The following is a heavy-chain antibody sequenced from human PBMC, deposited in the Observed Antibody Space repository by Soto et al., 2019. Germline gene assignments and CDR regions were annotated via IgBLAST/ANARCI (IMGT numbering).Heavy chain of an antibody. CDR1: GFTFDDYS. D-gene: IGHD4-17*01. Sequence: EVQLVESGGVVVQPGGSLRLSCAASGFTFDDYSMHWVRQAPGKGLEWVSLISWDGRSTYYVDPVKGRFTISRDNSKNSLYLQMNSLTTEDTAFYYCGKDGAVSDYTYLDYWGQGALVTVPS. J-gene: IGHJ4*02. CDR3: GKDGAVSDYTYLDY. V-gene: IGHV3-43*01. CDR2: ISWDGRST.